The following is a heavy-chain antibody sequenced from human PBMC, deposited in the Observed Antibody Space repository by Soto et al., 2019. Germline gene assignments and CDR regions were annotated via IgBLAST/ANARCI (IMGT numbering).Heavy chain of an antibody. CDR3: ARGRLRRYYGMDV. J-gene: IGHJ6*02. D-gene: IGHD4-17*01. CDR2: INPSGGST. V-gene: IGHV1-46*01. Sequence: QVQLVQSGAEVKKPGASVKVSCKASGYSFTSYYMHWVQQAPRQGLEWMGIINPSGGSTTHAQKFQGSATMTTDTSTSRVYMELSSLRSEETAGYYCARGRLRRYYGMDVCGQGTTVTVSS. CDR1: GYSFTSYY.